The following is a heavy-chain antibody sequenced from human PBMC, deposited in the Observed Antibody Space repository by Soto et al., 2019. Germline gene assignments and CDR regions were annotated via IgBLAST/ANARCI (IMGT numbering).Heavy chain of an antibody. Sequence: ASVKVSCKASGYNFTGYYMHWVRQAPGQGLEWMGWINPNSGGTNYAQKFQGWVTMTRDRSISTAYMELSRLRSNDTAVYYDAREYNWKDEVDAFDIWGQGTMVTVSS. V-gene: IGHV1-2*04. J-gene: IGHJ3*02. D-gene: IGHD1-20*01. CDR2: INPNSGGT. CDR3: AREYNWKDEVDAFDI. CDR1: GYNFTGYY.